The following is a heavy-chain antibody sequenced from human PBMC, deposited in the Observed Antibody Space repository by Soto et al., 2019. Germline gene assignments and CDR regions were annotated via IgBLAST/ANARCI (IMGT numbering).Heavy chain of an antibody. J-gene: IGHJ4*02. D-gene: IGHD3-3*01. CDR2: FDPEDGET. V-gene: IGHV1-24*01. CDR3: ATFWSGYPYFHY. Sequence: ASVKVSCKVSGYTLTELSMHWVRQAPGKGLEWMGGFDPEDGETIYAQKFQGRVTMTEDTSTDTAYMELSSLRSEDTAVYYCATFWSGYPYFHYWGQGTLVTVSS. CDR1: GYTLTELS.